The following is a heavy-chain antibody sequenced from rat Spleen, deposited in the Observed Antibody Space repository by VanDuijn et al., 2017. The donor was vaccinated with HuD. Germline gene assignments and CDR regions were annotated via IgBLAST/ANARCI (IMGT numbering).Heavy chain of an antibody. CDR3: ARSYGGYTQHWFAY. Sequence: VQLVESGGGLVQPGRSLKLSCAASGFTFSNYDMAWVRQPPGKGLEWMGGLWGDGSTSYNSVLKSRLSISRDTSKNQVFLKMNSLQTDDTAIYFCARSYGGYTQHWFAYWGQGTLVTVSS. D-gene: IGHD1-11*01. CDR1: GFTFSNYD. V-gene: IGHV2-13*01. CDR2: LWGDGST. J-gene: IGHJ3*01.